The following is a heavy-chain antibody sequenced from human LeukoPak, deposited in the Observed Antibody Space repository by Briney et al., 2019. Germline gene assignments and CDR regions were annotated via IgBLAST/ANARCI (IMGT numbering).Heavy chain of an antibody. V-gene: IGHV1-2*02. J-gene: IGHJ3*02. CDR3: ARESVAAGGFDI. CDR1: AYTFTGYY. Sequence: ASVKVSCKASAYTFTGYYMHWVRQAPGQGLEWMGWINPNSGGTNYAQNFQGRVTMTRDTSISTAYMELSRLRSDDTAVYSCARESVAAGGFDIWGQGTMVTVSS. CDR2: INPNSGGT. D-gene: IGHD2-15*01.